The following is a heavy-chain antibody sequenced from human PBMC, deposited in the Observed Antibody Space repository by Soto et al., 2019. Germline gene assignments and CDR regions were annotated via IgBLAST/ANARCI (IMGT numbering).Heavy chain of an antibody. J-gene: IGHJ4*02. Sequence: GASVKVSCKTSGYTFTSYGVSWVRQAPGQGPEWMGWYNVYNGDTNFAQKFLGRVTMTADTSTSTAYMELRSLTSDDTAVYFCARDSLEGPLLATIHFDSWGQGTPVTVSS. CDR3: ARDSLEGPLLATIHFDS. CDR1: GYTFTSYG. V-gene: IGHV1-18*01. D-gene: IGHD1-1*01. CDR2: YNVYNGDT.